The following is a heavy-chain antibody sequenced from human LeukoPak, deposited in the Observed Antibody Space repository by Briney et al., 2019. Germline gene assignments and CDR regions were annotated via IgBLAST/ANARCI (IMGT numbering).Heavy chain of an antibody. Sequence: GGSLSLYCAASGFTFSSYAMHWVRQAPGKGLEWVAVISYDGSNKYYADSVKGRFTISRDNSKNTLYLQMNSLRAEDTAVYYCARDYYYDSSGPFDYWGQGTLVTVSS. J-gene: IGHJ4*02. CDR2: ISYDGSNK. D-gene: IGHD3-22*01. CDR1: GFTFSSYA. CDR3: ARDYYYDSSGPFDY. V-gene: IGHV3-30*04.